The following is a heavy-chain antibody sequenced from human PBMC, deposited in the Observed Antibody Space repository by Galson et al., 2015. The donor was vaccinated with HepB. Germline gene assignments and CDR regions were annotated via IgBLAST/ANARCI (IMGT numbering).Heavy chain of an antibody. J-gene: IGHJ4*02. D-gene: IGHD4-17*01. CDR1: GGTFSSYG. CDR3: ARDNGYADYTY. V-gene: IGHV1-69*04. CDR2: ITPIIELA. Sequence: SVKASCKASGGTFSSYGISWVRQAPGQGLEWMGRITPIIELANYAQKFQGRVTITADKSTNTAYMDLSSLTSEDTAMYYCARDNGYADYTYWGQGTLVTVSS.